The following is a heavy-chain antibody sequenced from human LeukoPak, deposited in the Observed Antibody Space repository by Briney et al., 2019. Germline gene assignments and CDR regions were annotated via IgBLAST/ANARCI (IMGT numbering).Heavy chain of an antibody. CDR2: IDIDGSST. J-gene: IGHJ4*02. V-gene: IGHV3-74*01. Sequence: GGSLRLSCAASGFTFSTYWMLWVRQAPGKGLVWVSRIDIDGSSTEYADSVKGRFTISRGNAKNTLHLQMNSLRAEDTAVYYCARETDTSGSLHFDSWGQGTLVTVSS. CDR1: GFTFSTYW. D-gene: IGHD3-10*01. CDR3: ARETDTSGSLHFDS.